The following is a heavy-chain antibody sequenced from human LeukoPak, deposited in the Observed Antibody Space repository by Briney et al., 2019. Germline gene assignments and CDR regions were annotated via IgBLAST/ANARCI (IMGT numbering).Heavy chain of an antibody. Sequence: PGGSLRLSCAASGFTFDDYGMSWVRHAPGKGLEWVSGINWNGGSTGYADSVKGRFTISRDNAKNSLYLQMNSLRAEDTALYYCARDRITMVRGDNMGYFDYWGQGTLVTVSS. J-gene: IGHJ4*02. CDR2: INWNGGST. CDR3: ARDRITMVRGDNMGYFDY. V-gene: IGHV3-20*04. CDR1: GFTFDDYG. D-gene: IGHD3-10*01.